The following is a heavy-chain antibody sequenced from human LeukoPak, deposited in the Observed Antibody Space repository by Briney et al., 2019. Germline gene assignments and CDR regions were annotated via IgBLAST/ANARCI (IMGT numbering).Heavy chain of an antibody. CDR1: GFTVSSHF. CDR2: ISSGGGT. V-gene: IGHV3-66*01. J-gene: IGHJ4*02. CDR3: ASSADYGDTDS. D-gene: IGHD4-17*01. Sequence: PGGSLRLSCAASGFTVSSHFMNWVRQAPGKGLEWVSVISSGGGTYYAVSVRGRFVISRDNSKNTVYLQMNSLRAEDTALYYCASSADYGDTDSWGQGTLVTVSS.